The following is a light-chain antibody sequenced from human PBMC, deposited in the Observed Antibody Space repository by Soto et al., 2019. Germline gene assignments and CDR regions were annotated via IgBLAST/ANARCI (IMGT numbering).Light chain of an antibody. CDR2: DIS. CDR3: TSYTSSSTLGV. Sequence: QSALTQPASVSGSPGQSTTISCTGTSSDVGAYNYVSWYQQHPGKAPKLMIYDISNRPSRVSDRFSGSKSGNTASLTISGLQADDEADYYCTSYTSSSTLGVFGTGTKV. CDR1: SSDVGAYNY. V-gene: IGLV2-14*01. J-gene: IGLJ1*01.